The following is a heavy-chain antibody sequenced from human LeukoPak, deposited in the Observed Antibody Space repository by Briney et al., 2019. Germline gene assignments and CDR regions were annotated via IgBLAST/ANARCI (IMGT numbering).Heavy chain of an antibody. Sequence: ASVKVSCKASGYTFTSYYMHWVRQAPGQGLEWMGIINPSGGSTSYAQKFQGRVTMTRDTSTSTVYMELSSLRSDDTAVYYCVRDGRVAGTGENWFDPWGQGTLVTVSS. CDR3: VRDGRVAGTGENWFDP. J-gene: IGHJ5*02. D-gene: IGHD6-19*01. CDR1: GYTFTSYY. CDR2: INPSGGST. V-gene: IGHV1-46*01.